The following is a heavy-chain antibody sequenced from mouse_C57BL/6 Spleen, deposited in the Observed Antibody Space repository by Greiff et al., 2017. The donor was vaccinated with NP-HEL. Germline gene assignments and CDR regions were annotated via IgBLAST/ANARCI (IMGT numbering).Heavy chain of an antibody. CDR3: TRDDYYGSNYFDY. J-gene: IGHJ2*01. D-gene: IGHD1-1*01. CDR1: GFTFSSYA. V-gene: IGHV5-9-1*02. CDR2: ISSGGDYI. Sequence: EVKLEESGEGLVKPGGSLKLSCAASGFTFSSYAMSWVRQTPEKRLEWVAYISSGGDYIYYADTVKGRFTISRDNARNTLYLQMSSLKSEDTAMYYCTRDDYYGSNYFDYWGQGTTLTVSS.